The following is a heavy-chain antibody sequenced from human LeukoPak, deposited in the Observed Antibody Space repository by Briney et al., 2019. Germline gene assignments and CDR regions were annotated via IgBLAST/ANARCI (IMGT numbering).Heavy chain of an antibody. J-gene: IGHJ3*02. CDR1: DDSISDYY. CDR2: IYHSGST. D-gene: IGHD3-9*01. Sequence: MSSETLSLTCTVSDDSISDYYWGWIRQPPGKGLEWIGSIYHSGSTYYNPSLKSRVTISVDTSKNQFSLKLSSVTAADTAVYYCASYDILLNAFDIWGQGTMVTVSS. CDR3: ASYDILLNAFDI. V-gene: IGHV4-38-2*02.